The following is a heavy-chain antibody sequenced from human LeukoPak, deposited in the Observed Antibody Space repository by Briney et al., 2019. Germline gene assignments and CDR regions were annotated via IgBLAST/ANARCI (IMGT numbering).Heavy chain of an antibody. Sequence: GGSLRLSCAASGFTFSSYAMHWVRQAPGKGLEWVAVISYDGSNKYYADSVKGRFTISRDNSKNTLYLQMNSLRAEDTAVYCCASSPIAVAAPRYFDYWGQGTLVTVSS. V-gene: IGHV3-30-3*01. CDR2: ISYDGSNK. D-gene: IGHD6-19*01. CDR3: ASSPIAVAAPRYFDY. CDR1: GFTFSSYA. J-gene: IGHJ4*02.